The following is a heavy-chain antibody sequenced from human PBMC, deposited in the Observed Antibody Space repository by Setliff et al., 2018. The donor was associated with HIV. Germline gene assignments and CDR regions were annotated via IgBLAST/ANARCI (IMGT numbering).Heavy chain of an antibody. CDR3: AKPRRYNTYYFDH. V-gene: IGHV3-7*01. D-gene: IGHD3-3*01. CDR1: RFTLSSYW. J-gene: IGHJ4*02. Sequence: PGGSLRLSCAASRFTLSSYWMSWVRQAPGKGLEWVANIKEDGSEKYYVDSVKGRFTISRDNAKNSLYLQMNSLRAEDTAVYYCAKPRRYNTYYFDHWGQGTLVTVS. CDR2: IKEDGSEK.